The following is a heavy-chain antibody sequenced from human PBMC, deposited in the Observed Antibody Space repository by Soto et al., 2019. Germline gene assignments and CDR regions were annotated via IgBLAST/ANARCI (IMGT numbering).Heavy chain of an antibody. Sequence: PSETLSLTCTVSGGSISSGGYYWSWIRQHPGKGLEWIGYIYYSGSTYYNPSLKSRVTISVDTSKNQFSLKLSSVTAADTAVYYCARAVGATTPYYFDYWGQGTLVTASS. J-gene: IGHJ4*02. D-gene: IGHD1-26*01. CDR2: IYYSGST. V-gene: IGHV4-31*03. CDR3: ARAVGATTPYYFDY. CDR1: GGSISSGGYY.